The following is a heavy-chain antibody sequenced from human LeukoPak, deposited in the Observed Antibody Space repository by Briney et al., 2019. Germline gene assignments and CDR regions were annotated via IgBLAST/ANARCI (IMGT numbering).Heavy chain of an antibody. CDR2: ISSDGSNK. J-gene: IGHJ6*03. V-gene: IGHV3-30-3*01. CDR3: ARDGSGTYSYYMDV. CDR1: GFTFSSYA. Sequence: GGSLRLSCAASGFTFSSYAMSWVRQAPGKGLEWVAVISSDGSNKYYADSVKGRFTISRDNSKNTLYLQVNSLSSEDTAVYYCARDGSGTYSYYMDVWGKGTTVTVSS. D-gene: IGHD3-10*01.